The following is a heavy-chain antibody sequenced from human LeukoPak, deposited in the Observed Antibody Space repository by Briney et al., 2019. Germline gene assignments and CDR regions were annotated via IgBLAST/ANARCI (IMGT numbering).Heavy chain of an antibody. CDR1: GFTFSNYA. J-gene: IGHJ5*02. CDR2: VSSGSSYI. V-gene: IGHV3-21*01. Sequence: GGSLRLSCAASGFTFSNYAMNWVRQAPGKGLEWVTSVSSGSSYIYYADSVKGRFTISRDNAKNSLYLQMNSLRAEDTAVYYCARDERRAGRPWWFDPWGQRTLVTVSS. D-gene: IGHD6-6*01. CDR3: ARDERRAGRPWWFDP.